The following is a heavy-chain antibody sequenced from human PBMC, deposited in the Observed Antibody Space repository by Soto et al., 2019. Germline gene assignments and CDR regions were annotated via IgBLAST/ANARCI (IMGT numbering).Heavy chain of an antibody. D-gene: IGHD3-10*01. CDR1: GFPFTTYG. CDR3: VGGQYYFDY. V-gene: IGHV3-30*03. Sequence: QVQLVESGGGVVQPGRSLRLSCAASGFPFTTYGMHWVREGPDKGLEWVAVISYDGSNTYYADSVKGRFTISRDNSKNTLYLQMNSLRPDDTALYYCVGGQYYFDYRGQGTLVTVSS. J-gene: IGHJ4*02. CDR2: ISYDGSNT.